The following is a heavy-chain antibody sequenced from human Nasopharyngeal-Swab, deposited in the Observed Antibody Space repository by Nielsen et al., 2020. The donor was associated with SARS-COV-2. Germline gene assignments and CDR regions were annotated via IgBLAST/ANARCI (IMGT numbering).Heavy chain of an antibody. CDR1: GYSFTSYY. D-gene: IGHD6-6*01. Sequence: GESLKISCKGSGYSFTSYYITWVRQMPGKGLEWMGRIDPSDSYTNYSPSFQGHVTISADKSISTAYLQWSSLEASDTAIYYCARRGFEYNSSPEWDYWGQGTLVTVSS. CDR2: IDPSDSYT. J-gene: IGHJ4*02. CDR3: ARRGFEYNSSPEWDY. V-gene: IGHV5-10-1*01.